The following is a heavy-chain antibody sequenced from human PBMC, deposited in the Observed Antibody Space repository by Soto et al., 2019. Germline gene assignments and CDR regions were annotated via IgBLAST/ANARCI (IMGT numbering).Heavy chain of an antibody. CDR2: INHSGST. CDR1: GGSFSGYY. V-gene: IGHV4-34*01. J-gene: IGHJ2*01. Sequence: SETLSLTCAVYGGSFSGYYWSWIRQPPGKGLEWIGEINHSGSTNYNPSLKSRVTISVDTSKNQFSLKLSSVTAADTAVYYCARRIRCYWYFDLSGRGTLVTVSS. CDR3: ARRIRCYWYFDL. D-gene: IGHD3-16*01.